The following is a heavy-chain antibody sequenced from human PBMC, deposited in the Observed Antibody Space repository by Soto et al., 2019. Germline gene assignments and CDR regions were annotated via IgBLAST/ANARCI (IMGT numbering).Heavy chain of an antibody. CDR2: ISSDASDK. V-gene: IGHV3-30-3*01. Sequence: PGGSLRLSCAASGFTFSTYAIHWVRQAPGKGLEWVAVISSDASDKYYTDSVRGRFTISRDNSKDTLYLQMNSLRAEGTAIYYCARDAKGSGTFDYWGQGTLVTVSS. CDR1: GFTFSTYA. J-gene: IGHJ4*02. CDR3: ARDAKGSGTFDY. D-gene: IGHD3-10*01.